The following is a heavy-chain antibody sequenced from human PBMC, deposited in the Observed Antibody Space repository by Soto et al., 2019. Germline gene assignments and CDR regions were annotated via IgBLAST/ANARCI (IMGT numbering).Heavy chain of an antibody. V-gene: IGHV3-48*01. D-gene: IGHD3-22*01. Sequence: LRLSCAASGFTFSTYSMNWVRQAPGKGLEWASYISSSSSTIYYADSVKGRFTISRDNAKNSLYLQMNSLRAEDTAVYYCARGFDSSGYPGYWGQGTLVTVSS. J-gene: IGHJ4*02. CDR2: ISSSSSTI. CDR1: GFTFSTYS. CDR3: ARGFDSSGYPGY.